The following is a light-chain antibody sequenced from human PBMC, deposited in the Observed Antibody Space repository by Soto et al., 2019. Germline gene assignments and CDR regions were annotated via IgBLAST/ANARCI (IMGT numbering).Light chain of an antibody. CDR1: QTISGY. Sequence: DIQMTQSPSSLSASVGDRVTITCRASQTISGYLNWYQQKPGKAPELLIYAASNLEIGVPSRFSGSGSGTHFTFTISSLQTEDIGTYYCQQYDILPITFGRGTRLEI. J-gene: IGKJ5*01. V-gene: IGKV1-33*01. CDR2: AAS. CDR3: QQYDILPIT.